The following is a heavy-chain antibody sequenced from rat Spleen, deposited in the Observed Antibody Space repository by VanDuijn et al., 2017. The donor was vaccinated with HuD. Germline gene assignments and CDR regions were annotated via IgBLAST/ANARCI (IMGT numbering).Heavy chain of an antibody. V-gene: IGHV5-29*01. J-gene: IGHJ2*01. CDR2: ISYDGSKN. CDR3: ARPPYNNYFDY. Sequence: EVQLVESDGGLVQPGRSLKLSCAASGFTFSDYYMAWVRQAPTRGLEWVATISYDGSKNYYRDSGKGRFTISRDNAKSTLYLQMDSLRSEDTATYYCARPPYNNYFDYWGQGVMVTVSS. CDR1: GFTFSDYY. D-gene: IGHD1-10*01.